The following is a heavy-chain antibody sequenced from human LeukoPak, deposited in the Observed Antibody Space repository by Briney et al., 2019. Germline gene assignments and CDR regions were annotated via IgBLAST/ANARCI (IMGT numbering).Heavy chain of an antibody. Sequence: SETLSLTCTVSGGSISSSSYYWGWIRQPPGKGLEWIGSIYYSGSTYYNPSLKSRVTISVDTSENQFSLKLSSVTAADTAVYYCARVRSGYSYGYYFDYWGQGTLVTVSS. V-gene: IGHV4-39*01. CDR1: GGSISSSSYY. D-gene: IGHD5-18*01. J-gene: IGHJ4*02. CDR3: ARVRSGYSYGYYFDY. CDR2: IYYSGST.